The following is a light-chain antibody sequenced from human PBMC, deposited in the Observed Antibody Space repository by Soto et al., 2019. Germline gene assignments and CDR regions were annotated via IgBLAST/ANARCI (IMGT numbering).Light chain of an antibody. V-gene: IGKV3-15*01. CDR1: QSVSSN. CDR3: QHYNNWPFT. J-gene: IGKJ3*01. CDR2: GAS. Sequence: EIVMTQSPATLSVSPGERATLSCRASQSVSSNLAWYQQKPGQAPRLLIYGASTRSAGITARFSGSGSVTEFTLTISSLQSEDFAVYYCQHYNNWPFTFGPGTKVDIK.